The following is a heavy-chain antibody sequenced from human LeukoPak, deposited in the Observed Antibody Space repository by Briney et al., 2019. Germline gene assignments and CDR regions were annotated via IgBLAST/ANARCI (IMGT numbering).Heavy chain of an antibody. J-gene: IGHJ6*02. Sequence: ASVKVSCKASGYTFTSYGISWVRQAPGQGLEWMGWISAYNGNTNYAQKLQGRVTTTTDTSTSTAYMELRSLRSDDTAVYYCARDIVVVPAARGPDYYYGMDVWGQGTTVTVSS. V-gene: IGHV1-18*01. CDR3: ARDIVVVPAARGPDYYYGMDV. D-gene: IGHD2-2*01. CDR1: GYTFTSYG. CDR2: ISAYNGNT.